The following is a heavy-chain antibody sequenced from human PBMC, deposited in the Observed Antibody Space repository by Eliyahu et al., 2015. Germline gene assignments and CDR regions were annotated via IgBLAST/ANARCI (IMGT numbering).Heavy chain of an antibody. J-gene: IGHJ4*02. Sequence: EVHLVESGGGLVKPGESLRLSCATSGFTFSNAWMNWVRQAPGKGLEWVGRIKSKTDGGTTDYAAPVKGRFTISRDDSKNTVYLQMSSLKFEDTGVYYCTPTMRYWGQGTLVTVSS. CDR1: GFTFSNAW. D-gene: IGHD5-24*01. CDR2: IKSKTDGGTT. CDR3: TPTMRY. V-gene: IGHV3-15*01.